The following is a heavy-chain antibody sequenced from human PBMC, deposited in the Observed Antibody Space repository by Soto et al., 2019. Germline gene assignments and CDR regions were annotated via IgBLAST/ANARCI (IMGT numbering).Heavy chain of an antibody. J-gene: IGHJ6*02. Sequence: SVKVSCKASGGTFSSYAISWVRQAPGQGLEWMGGIIPIFGTANYAQKFQGRVTITADESTSTAYMELSSLRSEDTAVYYCAGGGQYYYDSSGQPRPYGMDVWGQGTTVTVSS. CDR3: AGGGQYYYDSSGQPRPYGMDV. V-gene: IGHV1-69*13. CDR1: GGTFSSYA. D-gene: IGHD3-22*01. CDR2: IIPIFGTA.